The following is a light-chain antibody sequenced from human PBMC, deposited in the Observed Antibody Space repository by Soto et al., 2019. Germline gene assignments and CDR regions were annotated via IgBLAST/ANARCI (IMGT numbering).Light chain of an antibody. V-gene: IGLV2-14*01. J-gene: IGLJ1*01. CDR1: SSDVGNNNY. Sequence: QSALTQPASVSGSPGQSITISRTGTSSDVGNNNYVSWYQQHPGKAPKLMIFEVSDRPSGISNRFSGSKSGNTASLTISGLQSEDEADYYCSSYATSNTLVFGTGTKVTVL. CDR3: SSYATSNTLV. CDR2: EVS.